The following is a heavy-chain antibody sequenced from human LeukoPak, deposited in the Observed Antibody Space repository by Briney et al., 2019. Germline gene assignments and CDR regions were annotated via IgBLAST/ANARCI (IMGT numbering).Heavy chain of an antibody. CDR2: IYYSGST. D-gene: IGHD3-3*01. J-gene: IGHJ4*02. CDR1: GGSISNYY. CDR3: ARATYDGPLYFGY. Sequence: SETLSLTCTVSGGSISNYYWSWIRQPPGKGLEWIGYIYYSGSTSYNPSLKSRVAISVETSKNQFSVKLREKSGDDSAVYYCARATYDGPLYFGYWGQGTLVTVSS. V-gene: IGHV4-59*01.